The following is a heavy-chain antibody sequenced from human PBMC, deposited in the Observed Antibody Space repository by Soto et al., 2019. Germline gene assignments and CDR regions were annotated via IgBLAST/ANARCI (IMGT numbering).Heavy chain of an antibody. V-gene: IGHV3-15*07. CDR3: TTRAAAGNDY. J-gene: IGHJ4*02. CDR1: GLIFSTAW. Sequence: EVQLLGSGGGLVKPGGSLRLSCEASGLIFSTAWLNWFRRAPGKGLEWVGRIKSKTEGGTTDYAAPVKGRFTISRDDSKNTLYLQMNSLKTEDTAVYYCTTRAAAGNDYWGQGTLVTVSS. CDR2: IKSKTEGGTT. D-gene: IGHD6-13*01.